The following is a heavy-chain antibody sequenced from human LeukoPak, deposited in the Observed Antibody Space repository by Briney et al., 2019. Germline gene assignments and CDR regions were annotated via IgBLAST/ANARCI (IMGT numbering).Heavy chain of an antibody. CDR2: IFYVGST. V-gene: IGHV4-59*11. J-gene: IGHJ3*02. D-gene: IGHD3-22*01. CDR3: ARDYYDSRGVAFDI. CDR1: GDSIGSHY. Sequence: SETLSLTCTVSGDSIGSHYWSWIRQPPGKGLEWIGYIFYVGSTNYNPSLKSRVTISVDTSKNQFSLKLNSVTAADTAVYYCARDYYDSRGVAFDIWGQGTMVTVSS.